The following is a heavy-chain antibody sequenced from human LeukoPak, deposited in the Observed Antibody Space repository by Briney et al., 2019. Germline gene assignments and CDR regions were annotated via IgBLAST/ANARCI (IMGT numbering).Heavy chain of an antibody. Sequence: GGSLRLSCAASGFTFSSYWMHSVRHAPGKGLVWVSRINTNGSPTKYADSVKGRFTISRDNAKNTLYLQMNSLRAEDTAVYYCASWVYYDYVWGSYRDLDYWGQGTLVTVSS. CDR2: INTNGSPT. CDR1: GFTFSSYW. D-gene: IGHD3-16*02. CDR3: ASWVYYDYVWGSYRDLDY. V-gene: IGHV3-74*01. J-gene: IGHJ4*02.